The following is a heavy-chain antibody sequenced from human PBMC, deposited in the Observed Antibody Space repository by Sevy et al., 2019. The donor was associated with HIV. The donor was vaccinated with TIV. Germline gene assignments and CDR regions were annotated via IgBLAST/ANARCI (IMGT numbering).Heavy chain of an antibody. D-gene: IGHD2-15*01. J-gene: IGHJ4*02. V-gene: IGHV1-18*01. Sequence: ASVKVSCKVSGYTFSSYRIHWVRLAPRQGLEWIGWISPHNCDTNYAQKLQGRVTMITDTSTSTAYMELRSLRSDDTAVYYCARAYCSGGRCYSLAYWGQGTLVTVSS. CDR2: ISPHNCDT. CDR1: GYTFSSYR. CDR3: ARAYCSGGRCYSLAY.